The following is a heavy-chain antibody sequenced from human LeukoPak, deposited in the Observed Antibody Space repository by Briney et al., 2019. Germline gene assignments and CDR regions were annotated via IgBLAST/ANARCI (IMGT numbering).Heavy chain of an antibody. CDR1: GFTLSSNY. D-gene: IGHD1-26*01. Sequence: GRCLSLSCAASGFTLSSNYMSWVRQAPGKGLEWVSVIYSGGSTYYADSVKGRFTISRDNSKNTLYLQMNSLRAEDTAVYYCARDMLGASSTWGQGNLVTVSS. CDR3: ARDMLGASST. CDR2: IYSGGST. V-gene: IGHV3-66*01. J-gene: IGHJ4*02.